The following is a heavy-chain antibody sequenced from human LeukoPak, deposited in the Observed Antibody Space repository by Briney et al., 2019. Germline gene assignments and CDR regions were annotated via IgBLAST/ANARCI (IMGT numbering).Heavy chain of an antibody. D-gene: IGHD3-9*01. Sequence: GGSLRLSCAASGFTVSNNYMSWVRQTPGKGLEWVSVIYAGGSAYCADSVKGRFTISGDSSKNTLYLQMNSLRAEDTAVYYCARLKIDGTHFDYWGQGTLVTVSS. CDR3: ARLKIDGTHFDY. CDR2: IYAGGSA. CDR1: GFTVSNNY. J-gene: IGHJ4*02. V-gene: IGHV3-53*01.